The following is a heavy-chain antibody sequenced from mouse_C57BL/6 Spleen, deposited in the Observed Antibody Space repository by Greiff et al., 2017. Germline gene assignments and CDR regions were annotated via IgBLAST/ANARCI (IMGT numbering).Heavy chain of an antibody. J-gene: IGHJ2*01. D-gene: IGHD2-3*01. CDR2: INPSSGYT. CDR3: ARGDGYSCDY. V-gene: IGHV1-4*01. Sequence: QVQLKQSGAELARPGASVKMSCKASGYTFTSYSMNWVKQRPGQGLEWIGYINPSSGYTKYNQKFKDKATLTADKSSSTAYMQLSSLTSEDSAVYYCARGDGYSCDYWGKGTTLTVSS. CDR1: GYTFTSYS.